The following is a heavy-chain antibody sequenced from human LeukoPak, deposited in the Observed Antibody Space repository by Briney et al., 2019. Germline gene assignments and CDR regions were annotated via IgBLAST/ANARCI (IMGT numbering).Heavy chain of an antibody. Sequence: GGSLRLSCAASGFDFNNYVMHWVRQAPGKGLEWVSSISSSSSYIYYADSVKGRFTISRDNAKNSLYLQMNSLRAEDTAVYYCARDPSRITMVRGVIFWGQGTLVTVSS. CDR3: ARDPSRITMVRGVIF. V-gene: IGHV3-21*01. J-gene: IGHJ4*02. CDR1: GFDFNNYV. CDR2: ISSSSSYI. D-gene: IGHD3-10*01.